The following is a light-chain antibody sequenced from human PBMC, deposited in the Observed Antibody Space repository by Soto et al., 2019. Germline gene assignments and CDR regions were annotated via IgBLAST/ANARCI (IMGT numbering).Light chain of an antibody. V-gene: IGKV3-20*01. CDR2: GAS. CDR1: QSVSSSY. J-gene: IGKJ1*01. Sequence: VVLYQSAGTLSLNTGERATLSCRASQSVSSSYLAWYQQKPGQAPRLLIYGASSRATGIPDRFSGSGSGTDFTLTISRLEPEDFAVFYCQQYSRSPWTFGQGTKV. CDR3: QQYSRSPWT.